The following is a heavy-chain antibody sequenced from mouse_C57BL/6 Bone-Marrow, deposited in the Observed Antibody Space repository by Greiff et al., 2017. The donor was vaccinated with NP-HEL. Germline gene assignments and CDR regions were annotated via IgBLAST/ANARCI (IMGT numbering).Heavy chain of an antibody. CDR2: IDPETGGT. J-gene: IGHJ3*01. D-gene: IGHD2-5*01. CDR1: GYTFTDYE. Sequence: VQLQESGAELVRPGASVTLSCKASGYTFTDYEMHWVKQTPVHGLEWIGAIDPETGGTAYNQKFKGKAILTADKSSSTAYMELRSLTSEDSAVYYCTRPLYYSNSFAYWGQGTLVTVSA. CDR3: TRPLYYSNSFAY. V-gene: IGHV1-15*01.